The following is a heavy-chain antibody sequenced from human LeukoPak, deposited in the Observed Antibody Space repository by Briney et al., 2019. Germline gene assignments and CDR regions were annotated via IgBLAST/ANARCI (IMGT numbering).Heavy chain of an antibody. D-gene: IGHD6-19*01. CDR3: ARKVAAPDY. V-gene: IGHV3-23*01. J-gene: IGHJ4*02. CDR2: ISGGGVST. Sequence: GGTLRLSCAASGFTFSSYGMSWVRQAPEKGLQWVSAISGGGVSTYYADSVRGRFTISRDNSKNTLYLQMNSLRAEDTAVYYCARKVAAPDYWGQGTLVTVSS. CDR1: GFTFSSYG.